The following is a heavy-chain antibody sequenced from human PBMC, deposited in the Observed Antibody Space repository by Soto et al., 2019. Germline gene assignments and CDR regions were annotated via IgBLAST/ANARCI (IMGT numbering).Heavy chain of an antibody. Sequence: PXETLSLTCTVSGASSTGSSYWSWIRQPAGKGLEWIGRFSLSGTTSYNPSLRSRVTMSADVSKNQFSLRLTSVTAADTALYYCARGMKTPGAPAWYYFDSWGQGTLVTVSS. V-gene: IGHV4-4*07. D-gene: IGHD2-8*02. CDR1: GASSTGSSY. CDR3: ARGMKTPGAPAWYYFDS. J-gene: IGHJ4*02. CDR2: FSLSGTT.